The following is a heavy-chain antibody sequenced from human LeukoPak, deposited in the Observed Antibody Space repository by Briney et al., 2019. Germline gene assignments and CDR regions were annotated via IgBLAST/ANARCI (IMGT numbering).Heavy chain of an antibody. CDR3: ARGPRYFDWLDY. D-gene: IGHD3-9*01. CDR2: INHSGST. V-gene: IGHV4-34*01. J-gene: IGHJ4*02. CDR1: GGSFSGYY. Sequence: SETLSLTCAVYGGSFSGYYWSWIRQPPGKGLEWIGEINHSGSTNYNPSLKSRVTISVDTSKNQFSLKLSSVTAADTAVYYCARGPRYFDWLDYWGQGTLVTVSS.